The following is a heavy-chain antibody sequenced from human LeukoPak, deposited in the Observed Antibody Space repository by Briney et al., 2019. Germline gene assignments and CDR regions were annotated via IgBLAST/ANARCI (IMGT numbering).Heavy chain of an antibody. Sequence: ASVKVSCKASGYTFTGYYMHRVRQAPGQGLEWMGWINPNSGGTNYAQKFQGRVTMTRDTSISTAYMELSRLRSDDTAVYYCARDKEVAAAGTDYGMDVWGQGTTVTVSS. D-gene: IGHD6-13*01. J-gene: IGHJ6*02. CDR2: INPNSGGT. V-gene: IGHV1-2*02. CDR1: GYTFTGYY. CDR3: ARDKEVAAAGTDYGMDV.